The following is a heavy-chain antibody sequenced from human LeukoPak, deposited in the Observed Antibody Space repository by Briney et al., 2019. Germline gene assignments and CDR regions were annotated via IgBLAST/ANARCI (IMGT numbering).Heavy chain of an antibody. CDR1: GFTFSSYG. Sequence: GRSLRLSCAASGFTFSSYGMHWVRQAPGKGLEWVAVISYDGSNKYYADSVKGRFTISRDNSKNTLYLQMNSLRAEDTAVYYCAKNGYDSSGDYFDYWGQGTLVTVSS. J-gene: IGHJ4*02. CDR3: AKNGYDSSGDYFDY. V-gene: IGHV3-30*18. D-gene: IGHD3-22*01. CDR2: ISYDGSNK.